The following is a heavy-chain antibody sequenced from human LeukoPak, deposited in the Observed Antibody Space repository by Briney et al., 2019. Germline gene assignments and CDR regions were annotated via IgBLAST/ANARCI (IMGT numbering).Heavy chain of an antibody. CDR2: INHSGST. V-gene: IGHV4-34*01. Sequence: SETLSLTCAVYGGSFSGYYWSWIRQPPGKGLEWIGEINHSGSTNYNPSLKSRVTISVDTSKNQFSLKLSSVTAADTAVYYCARVGGAIVVVPAADINYYYGMDVWGQGTTVTVSS. CDR3: ARVGGAIVVVPAADINYYYGMDV. J-gene: IGHJ6*02. D-gene: IGHD2-2*01. CDR1: GGSFSGYY.